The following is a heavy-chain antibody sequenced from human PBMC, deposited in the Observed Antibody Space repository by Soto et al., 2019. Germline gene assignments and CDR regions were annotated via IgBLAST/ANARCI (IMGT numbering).Heavy chain of an antibody. CDR3: ASLGDYYFDY. J-gene: IGHJ4*02. D-gene: IGHD4-17*01. CDR1: GGSISSSSYY. Sequence: TSETLSLTCTVSGGSISSSSYYWGWIRQPPGKGLEWIGSIYYSGSTYYNPSLKSRVTISVDTSKNQFSLKLSSVTAADTAVYYCASLGDYYFDYWGQGTLVTVSS. CDR2: IYYSGST. V-gene: IGHV4-39*07.